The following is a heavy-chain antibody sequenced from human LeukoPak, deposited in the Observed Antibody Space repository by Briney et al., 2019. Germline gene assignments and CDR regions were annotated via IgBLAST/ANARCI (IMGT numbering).Heavy chain of an antibody. CDR1: GGSISRYY. J-gene: IGHJ3*02. D-gene: IGHD3-10*01. V-gene: IGHV4-59*01. CDR2: IDDSGNT. CDR3: ARSDYHNSGSHTVFDAFDI. Sequence: SETLSLTCTVSGGSISRYYWSWIRRPPGKGLEWVGYIDDSGNTNYNPSLKSQVTISVDKSKNQFSLKLSFVTAADTAMYYCARSDYHNSGSHTVFDAFDIWGQGTRVTVSS.